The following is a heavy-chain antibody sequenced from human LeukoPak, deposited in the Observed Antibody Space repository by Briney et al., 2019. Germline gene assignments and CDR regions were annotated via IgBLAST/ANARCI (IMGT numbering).Heavy chain of an antibody. J-gene: IGHJ4*02. CDR2: ISGDGGNT. Sequence: PGGSLRLSCSASGFAFIYYAIHWVRQAPGKGLEYISTISGDGGNTNYADSVKGRFTISRDNSKNTLYLQMTSLRPEDTAVYYCVKAAGSWYGYFDYWGQGTLVTVSS. CDR1: GFAFIYYA. CDR3: VKAAGSWYGYFDY. V-gene: IGHV3-64D*06. D-gene: IGHD6-13*01.